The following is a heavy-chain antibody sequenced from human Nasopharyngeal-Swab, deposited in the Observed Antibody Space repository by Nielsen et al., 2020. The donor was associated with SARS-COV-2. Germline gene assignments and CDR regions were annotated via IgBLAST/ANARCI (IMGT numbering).Heavy chain of an antibody. D-gene: IGHD3-10*01. J-gene: IGHJ6*02. CDR1: GFTFSSYA. CDR3: ARDSGAPMDV. V-gene: IGHV3-30-3*01. CDR2: ISYDGSNK. Sequence: GESLKISCAASGFTFSSYAMHWVRQAPGKGLEWVAVISYDGSNKYYADSVKGRFTLSRDNSKNTLYLQMNSLRAEDTAVYYCARDSGAPMDVWGQGTTVTVSS.